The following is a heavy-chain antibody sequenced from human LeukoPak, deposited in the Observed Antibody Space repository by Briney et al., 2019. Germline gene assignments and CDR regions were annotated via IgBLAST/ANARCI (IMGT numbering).Heavy chain of an antibody. Sequence: SSETLSLTCTVSGGSISSGSYYWSWIRQPAGKGLEWIGRIYTSGSTNYNPSLKSRVTISVDTSKNQFSLKLSSVTAADTAAYYCAREGYCSSTSCDAEYYYYYMDVWGKGTTVTVSS. V-gene: IGHV4-61*02. D-gene: IGHD2-2*01. J-gene: IGHJ6*03. CDR2: IYTSGST. CDR1: GGSISSGSYY. CDR3: AREGYCSSTSCDAEYYYYYMDV.